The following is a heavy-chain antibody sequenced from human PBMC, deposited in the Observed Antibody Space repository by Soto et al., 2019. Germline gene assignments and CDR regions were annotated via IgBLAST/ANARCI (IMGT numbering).Heavy chain of an antibody. CDR1: GYTFTSYD. D-gene: IGHD4-17*01. J-gene: IGHJ4*02. V-gene: IGHV1-8*01. CDR2: MNPNSGNT. CDR3: ARGWPSTVNFDY. Sequence: ASVKVSCKASGYTFTSYDINWVRQATGQGFEWMGWMNPNSGNTGYAQKFQGRVTMTTDTSTSTAYMELRSLRSDDTAVYYCARGWPSTVNFDYWGQGTLVTVSS.